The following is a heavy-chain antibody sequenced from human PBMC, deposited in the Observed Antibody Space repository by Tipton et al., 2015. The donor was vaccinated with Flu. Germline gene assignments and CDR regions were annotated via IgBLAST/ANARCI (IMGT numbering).Heavy chain of an antibody. V-gene: IGHV3-53*01. CDR3: TRGQGANP. CDR2: IYSDGRA. CDR1: GFTFGNYA. Sequence: SLRLSCTASGFTFGNYAMSWVRQAPGKGLQWVSVIYSDGRAYYVDSVKGRFTVSRDDSKNMLSLQMDSLRAEDTAVYYCTRGQGANPWGQGTLVTVSS. J-gene: IGHJ5*02.